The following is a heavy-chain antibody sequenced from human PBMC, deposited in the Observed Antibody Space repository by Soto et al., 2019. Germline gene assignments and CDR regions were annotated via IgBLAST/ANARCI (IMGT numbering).Heavy chain of an antibody. J-gene: IGHJ4*02. V-gene: IGHV3-23*01. CDR2: VSASGSIT. Sequence: GGPLRLSCAASGFTFSSYDMNWVRQAPGKGLKWVSGVSASGSITSYADSSKGRFTISRDNAKNTVFLQMTGLRAEDTAVYFCAKGECSRGRCYRGFDHWGQGTLVTVSS. CDR3: AKGECSRGRCYRGFDH. D-gene: IGHD2-15*01. CDR1: GFTFSSYD.